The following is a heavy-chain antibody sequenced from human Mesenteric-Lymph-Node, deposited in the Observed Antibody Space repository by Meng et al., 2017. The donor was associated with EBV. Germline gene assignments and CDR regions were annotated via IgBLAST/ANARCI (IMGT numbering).Heavy chain of an antibody. CDR1: GGSFRGFF. CDR3: ARASYGSGSPLGESWFDP. D-gene: IGHD3-10*01. J-gene: IGHJ5*02. Sequence: QWGAGLWKPSETLSLTCAVNGGSFRGFFWTWIRQSPGEGLEWIGEINRSGSSKYNPSLQSRVSMSTDSSKNHFSLRLTSVTAADTAVYYCARASYGSGSPLGESWFDPWGQGTLVTVSS. CDR2: INRSGSS. V-gene: IGHV4-34*01.